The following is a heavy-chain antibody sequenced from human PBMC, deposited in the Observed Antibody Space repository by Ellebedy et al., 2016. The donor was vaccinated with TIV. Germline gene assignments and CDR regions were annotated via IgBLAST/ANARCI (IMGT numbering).Heavy chain of an antibody. Sequence: SLKISXSASGFTSTDYAMHWVRQAPGKGLEWVSGIGWNSGRIGYADSVKGRFTVSRDNAKNTVYLQMNSLRAEDTAVYYCVRESWSRFDPWGQGTLVTVSS. CDR3: VRESWSRFDP. J-gene: IGHJ5*02. CDR1: GFTSTDYA. D-gene: IGHD3-10*01. CDR2: IGWNSGRI. V-gene: IGHV3-9*02.